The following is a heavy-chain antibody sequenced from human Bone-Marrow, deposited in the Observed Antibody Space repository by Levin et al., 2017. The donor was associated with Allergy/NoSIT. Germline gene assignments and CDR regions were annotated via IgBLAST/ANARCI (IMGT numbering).Heavy chain of an antibody. Sequence: PGESLKISCAASGFIFSFYGMHWVRQAPGKGLEWVAVTSSDGSNQYYADSVKGRFTISRDNSKNTLYLQINSLRAEDTAVYYCAKDGQLYFGGYFGSWGQGTLVTVSS. D-gene: IGHD2-21*01. CDR1: GFIFSFYG. CDR2: TSSDGSNQ. V-gene: IGHV3-30*18. J-gene: IGHJ4*02. CDR3: AKDGQLYFGGYFGS.